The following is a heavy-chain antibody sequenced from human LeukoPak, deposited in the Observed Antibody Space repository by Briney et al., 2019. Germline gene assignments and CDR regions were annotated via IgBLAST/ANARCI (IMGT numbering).Heavy chain of an antibody. J-gene: IGHJ4*02. CDR2: INHSGST. D-gene: IGHD5-12*01. CDR3: ARGWPYYFDY. V-gene: IGHV4-34*01. CDR1: GGSFSGYY. Sequence: SETLSLTCAVYGGSFSGYYWSWIRQPPGKGLEWIGEINHSGSTNYNPSLKSRVTISVDTSKNQFSLKLRSVTAADTAVYYCARGWPYYFDYWGQGTLVTVSS.